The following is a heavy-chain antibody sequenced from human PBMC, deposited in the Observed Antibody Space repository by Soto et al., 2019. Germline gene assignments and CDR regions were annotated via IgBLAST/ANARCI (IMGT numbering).Heavy chain of an antibody. CDR1: GFTFSSYG. D-gene: IGHD3-9*01. V-gene: IGHV3-30*18. CDR2: ISYDGSNK. J-gene: IGHJ4*02. Sequence: QVQLVESGGGVVQPGRSLRLSCAASGFTFSSYGMHWVRQAPGKGLEWVAVISYDGSNKYYADSVKGRFTISRDNSKNTLYLQMNSLRAEDTAVYYCAKDFLPVDLFDGGQGTLVTVSS. CDR3: AKDFLPVDLFD.